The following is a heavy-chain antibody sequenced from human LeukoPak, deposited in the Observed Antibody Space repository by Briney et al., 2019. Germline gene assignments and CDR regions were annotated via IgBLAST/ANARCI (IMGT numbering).Heavy chain of an antibody. D-gene: IGHD6-6*01. CDR1: GFTVSSNY. J-gene: IGHJ4*02. CDR2: IYSGGSI. V-gene: IGHV3-66*04. CDR3: ARQGIAARRTFDN. Sequence: GGSLRHSCAASGFTVSSNYMSWVRQAPGKGLEWVSIIYSGGSIYYADSVKGRFTISRDNSKNTLYLQMNSLRAEDTAVYYCARQGIAARRTFDNWGQGTLVTVSS.